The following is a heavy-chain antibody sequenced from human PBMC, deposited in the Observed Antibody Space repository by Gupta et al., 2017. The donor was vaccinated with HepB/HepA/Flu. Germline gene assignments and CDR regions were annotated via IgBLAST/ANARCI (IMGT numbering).Heavy chain of an antibody. D-gene: IGHD2-2*01. CDR1: GFTVSSNY. J-gene: IGHJ3*02. CDR2: IYSGGST. V-gene: IGHV3-53*04. Sequence: EVQLVESGGGLVQPGGSLRLSCAASGFTVSSNYMSWVRQAPGKGLEWVSVIYSGGSTYYADSVKGRFTISRHNSKNTLYLQMISLRAEDTAVYYCARDSMDAFDIWGQGTMVTVSS. CDR3: ARDSMDAFDI.